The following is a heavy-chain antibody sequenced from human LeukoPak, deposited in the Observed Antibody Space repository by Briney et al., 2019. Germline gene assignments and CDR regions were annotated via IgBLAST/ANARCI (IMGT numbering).Heavy chain of an antibody. V-gene: IGHV3-7*01. CDR2: INQDGSQK. J-gene: IGHJ3*02. D-gene: IGHD3-10*01. CDR3: ARDPHYGAFDI. CDR1: GFTFSSHW. Sequence: GGSLRLSCAASGFTFSSHWMCWVRQAPGKGLEWVAEINQDGSQKFYVDSVKGRFIISRDNAKNSLYLQMDSLRAEDTAVYYCARDPHYGAFDIWGLGTMVTVSS.